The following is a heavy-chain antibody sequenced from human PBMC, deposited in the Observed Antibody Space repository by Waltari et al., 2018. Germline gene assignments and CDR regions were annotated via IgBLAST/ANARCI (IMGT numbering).Heavy chain of an antibody. CDR1: GGSISSSSYY. D-gene: IGHD5-18*01. Sequence: QLQLQASGPGLVKPSETLSLTCTVPGGSISSSSYYWGWIRQPPGKGLEWIGSIYYSGSTYYNPSLKSRVTISVDTSKNQFSLKLSSVTAADTAVYYCARQTWIQLWLYAFDIWGQGTMVTVSS. J-gene: IGHJ3*02. CDR3: ARQTWIQLWLYAFDI. V-gene: IGHV4-39*01. CDR2: IYYSGST.